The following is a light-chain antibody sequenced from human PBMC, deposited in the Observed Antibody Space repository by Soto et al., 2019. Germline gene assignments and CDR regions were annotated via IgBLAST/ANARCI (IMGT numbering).Light chain of an antibody. CDR1: PALVYSDGDTY. J-gene: IGKJ1*01. CDR2: QVP. V-gene: IGKV2-30*01. CDR3: MRGNHWPWT. Sequence: DVVMTQSPLSLPVTLGQPASISCRSTPALVYSDGDTYLNWFQRRPGQSPRRLIYQVPKRDSGVPDRFRGSGSGTGFTLKISRVESEDVGFYYGMRGNHWPWTFGQGTKVEIK.